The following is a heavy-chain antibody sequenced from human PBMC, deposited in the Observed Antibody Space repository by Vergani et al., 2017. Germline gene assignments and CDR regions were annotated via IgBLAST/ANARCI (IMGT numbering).Heavy chain of an antibody. V-gene: IGHV3-33*01. J-gene: IGHJ3*02. CDR1: GFTFSSYG. CDR2: IWYDGSNK. CDR3: TRYTKKLGNAFDI. Sequence: QVQLVESGGGVVQPGRSLRLSCAASGFTFSSYGMHWVRQAPGKGLGGVAVIWYDGSNKYDADSVKGRFTIASDNSKNTLYLQMNSLRAEDTAVYYCTRYTKKLGNAFDIWGQGTMVTVSS. D-gene: IGHD7-27*01.